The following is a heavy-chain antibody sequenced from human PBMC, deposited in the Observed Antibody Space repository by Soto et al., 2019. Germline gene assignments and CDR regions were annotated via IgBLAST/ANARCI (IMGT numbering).Heavy chain of an antibody. CDR3: ARHEQYCYYYNGMEV. V-gene: IGHV5-51*01. CDR2: IYPCASDT. J-gene: IGHJ6*04. Sequence: PGESLKISCKGSGYSFTSYWIGWVRQMTGKGLEWMAIIYPCASDTRYSPSFQGQVTITAAKSIRPAYLQWSSLKSSDTAIYYCARHEQYCYYYNGMEVWDRGTTVTVSS. CDR1: GYSFTSYW.